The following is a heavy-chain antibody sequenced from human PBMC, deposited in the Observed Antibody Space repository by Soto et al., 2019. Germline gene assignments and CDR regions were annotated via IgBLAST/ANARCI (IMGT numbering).Heavy chain of an antibody. CDR3: ARGSLHDYGDSTTSYYYYMDV. V-gene: IGHV4-34*01. Sequence: NPSETLSLTCAFYGGCFSGYYWSWIRQPPGKGLEWIGEINHSGSTNYNPSLKSRVTISVDTSKNQFSLKLSSVTAADTAVYYCARGSLHDYGDSTTSYYYYMDVWGKGTTVTVS. D-gene: IGHD4-17*01. J-gene: IGHJ6*03. CDR1: GGCFSGYY. CDR2: INHSGST.